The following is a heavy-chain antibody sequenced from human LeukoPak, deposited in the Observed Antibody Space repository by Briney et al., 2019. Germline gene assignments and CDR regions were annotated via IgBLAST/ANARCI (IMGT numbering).Heavy chain of an antibody. D-gene: IGHD3-22*01. J-gene: IGHJ3*02. V-gene: IGHV3-30*03. Sequence: GGSLRLSCAASGFTFSSYGMHWVRQAPGKGLEWVAVISYDGSNKYYADSVKGRFTISRDNSKNTLYLRMNSLRAEDTAVYYCAIVSITMTIWGQGTMVTVSS. CDR3: AIVSITMTI. CDR2: ISYDGSNK. CDR1: GFTFSSYG.